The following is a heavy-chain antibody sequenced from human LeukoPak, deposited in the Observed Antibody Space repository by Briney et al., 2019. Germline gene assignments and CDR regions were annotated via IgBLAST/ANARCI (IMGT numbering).Heavy chain of an antibody. D-gene: IGHD6-13*01. CDR3: ARVIIAAAGGGSYGMDV. J-gene: IGHJ6*02. CDR1: GYTFTSYG. CDR2: ISAYNGNT. Sequence: ASVKVSCKASGYTFTSYGISWVRQAPGQGLEWMGWISAYNGNTNYAQKLQGRVTMTTDTSTSTAYMELRSLRSDDTAVYYCARVIIAAAGGGSYGMDVWGQGTTVTASS. V-gene: IGHV1-18*01.